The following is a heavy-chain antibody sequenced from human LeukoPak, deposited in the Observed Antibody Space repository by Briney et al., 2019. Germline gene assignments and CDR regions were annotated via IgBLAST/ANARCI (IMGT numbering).Heavy chain of an antibody. J-gene: IGHJ4*02. CDR3: AREGYCGGDCSYYFDY. CDR1: GFTFSSYA. V-gene: IGHV3-30-3*01. D-gene: IGHD2-21*02. CDR2: ISYDGSNK. Sequence: PGGSLRLSCAASGFTFSSYAMHWVRQAPGKGLEWVAVISYDGSNKYYADSVKGRFTISRDNSKNTLYLQMNSLRAEDTAVYYCAREGYCGGDCSYYFDYWGQGTLVTVSS.